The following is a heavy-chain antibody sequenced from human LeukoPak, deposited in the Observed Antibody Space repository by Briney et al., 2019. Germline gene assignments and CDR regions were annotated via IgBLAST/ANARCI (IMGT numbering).Heavy chain of an antibody. CDR1: GFTFSSHA. Sequence: PGGSLRLSCAASGFTFSSHAMSWVRQAPGKGLEWVSGVSGSGGNTYYADSVKGRFTISRDNSRNTLYLQMNSLRADDTAVYYCANLPSPPPPQHWGQGTLVTVSS. V-gene: IGHV3-23*01. CDR2: VSGSGGNT. J-gene: IGHJ1*01. CDR3: ANLPSPPPPQH.